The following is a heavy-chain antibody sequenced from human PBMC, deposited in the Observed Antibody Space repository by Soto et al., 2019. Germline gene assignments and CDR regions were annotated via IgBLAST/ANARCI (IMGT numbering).Heavy chain of an antibody. J-gene: IGHJ6*03. D-gene: IGHD3-9*01. CDR2: ISSSSSYI. CDR1: GFTFSSYS. Sequence: EVQLVESGGGLVKPGGSLRLSCAASGFTFSSYSMNWVRQAPGKGLEWVSSISSSSSYIYYADSVKGRFTISRDNAKNSLYRQRNSLRAEDTAVYYCAREGSYYDILTGYYRDGRIYYYYMDVWGKGTTVTVSS. V-gene: IGHV3-21*01. CDR3: AREGSYYDILTGYYRDGRIYYYYMDV.